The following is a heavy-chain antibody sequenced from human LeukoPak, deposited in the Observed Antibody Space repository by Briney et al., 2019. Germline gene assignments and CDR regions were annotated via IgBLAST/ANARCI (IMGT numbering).Heavy chain of an antibody. CDR3: ARTFITFEGNWFDP. CDR2: IYYSGST. J-gene: IGHJ5*02. V-gene: IGHV4-61*08. CDR1: GGSISSGDYY. Sequence: PSETLSLTCTVSGGSISSGDYYWSWIRQPPGKGLEWIGYIYYSGSTNYNPSLKSRVTISVDTSKNQFSLKLSSVTATDTAVYYCARTFITFEGNWFDPWGQGTLVTVSS. D-gene: IGHD1-20*01.